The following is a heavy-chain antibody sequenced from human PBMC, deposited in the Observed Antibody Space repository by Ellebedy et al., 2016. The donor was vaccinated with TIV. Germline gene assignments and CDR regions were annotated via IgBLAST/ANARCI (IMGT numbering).Heavy chain of an antibody. V-gene: IGHV3-13*01. J-gene: IGHJ2*01. CDR1: GFTFNNND. CDR3: AREVSDAITSYWYLDL. CDR2: IGRGGDT. Sequence: GESLKISCAASGFTFNNNDFHWVRQVAGKALEWVAAIGRGGDTYYPDSVKGRFTISRENAENSFFLQIYNLGAEDTAMYFCAREVSDAITSYWYLDLWGRGTLVTVST. D-gene: IGHD1-20*01.